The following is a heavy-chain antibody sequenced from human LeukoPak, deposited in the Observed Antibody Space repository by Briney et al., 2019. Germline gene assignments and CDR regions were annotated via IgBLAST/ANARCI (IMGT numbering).Heavy chain of an antibody. Sequence: PGGSLRLSYAASGFTFSSYTIHWVRQTPGEGLEWVAVISYDGSHKYYADSVKGRFTISRDNSKNTLSLQMNGLRPEDTAVYYCARDPLDISRWANAFDIWGQGTMVTVSS. D-gene: IGHD2-2*03. J-gene: IGHJ3*02. CDR1: GFTFSSYT. V-gene: IGHV3-30*04. CDR3: ARDPLDISRWANAFDI. CDR2: ISYDGSHK.